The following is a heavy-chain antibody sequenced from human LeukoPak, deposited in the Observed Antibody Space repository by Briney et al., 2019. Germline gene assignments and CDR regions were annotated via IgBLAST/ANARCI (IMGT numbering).Heavy chain of an antibody. Sequence: SETLSLTCTVSGGSISSYYWSWIRQPAGKGLEWIGRIYTSGSTNYNPSLKSRVIMSVDTSKNQFSLKLSSVTATDTAVYYCARDQPYYGSGSYYLQPTAAFDYWGQGTLVTVSS. CDR1: GGSISSYY. V-gene: IGHV4-4*07. J-gene: IGHJ4*02. CDR2: IYTSGST. D-gene: IGHD3-10*01. CDR3: ARDQPYYGSGSYYLQPTAAFDY.